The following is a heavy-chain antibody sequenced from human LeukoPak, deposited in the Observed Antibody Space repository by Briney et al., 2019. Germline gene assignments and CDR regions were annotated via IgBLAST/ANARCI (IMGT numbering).Heavy chain of an antibody. V-gene: IGHV1-18*01. Sequence: GASVKVSCKASGYTFTSYGISWVRQAPGQGLEWMGWISAYNGNTNYAQKLQGRVTMTTDTSTSTAYMELRSLRSEDTAVYYCARETSQEGAHYMDVWGKGTTVTISS. CDR2: ISAYNGNT. D-gene: IGHD3-16*01. CDR1: GYTFTSYG. J-gene: IGHJ6*03. CDR3: ARETSQEGAHYMDV.